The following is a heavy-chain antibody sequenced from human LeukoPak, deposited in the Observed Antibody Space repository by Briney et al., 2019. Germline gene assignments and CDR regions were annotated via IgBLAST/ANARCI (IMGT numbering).Heavy chain of an antibody. CDR2: INHSGDT. V-gene: IGHV4-34*01. J-gene: IGHJ4*02. CDR1: GGSFSGYF. CDR3: ARVRVGASP. D-gene: IGHD4-17*01. Sequence: SETLSLTCAVSGGSFSGYFWSWIRQPPGKGLEWIGEINHSGDTNYNPSLKSRLAISVDTSKTQFSLKLNSVTAADTAVYYCARVRVGASPWAQGTLVTVSS.